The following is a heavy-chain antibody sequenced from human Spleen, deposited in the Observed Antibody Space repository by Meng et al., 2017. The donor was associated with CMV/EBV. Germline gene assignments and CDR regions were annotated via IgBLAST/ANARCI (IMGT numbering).Heavy chain of an antibody. CDR2: INPNSGGT. CDR3: ARAGYGDYYYGLDV. J-gene: IGHJ6*02. Sequence: ASVKVSCKPSGYTFSVSYIHWVRQAPGQGLEWMGWINPNSGGTDYARNFKGRVAMTRDTSTSTVYMELSSLRSEDTAVYYCARAGYGDYYYGLDVWGQGTTVTVSS. V-gene: IGHV1-2*02. D-gene: IGHD5-18*01. CDR1: GYTFSVSY.